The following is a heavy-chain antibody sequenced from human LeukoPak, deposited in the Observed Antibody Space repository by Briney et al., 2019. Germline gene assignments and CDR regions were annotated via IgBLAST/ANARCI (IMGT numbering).Heavy chain of an antibody. J-gene: IGHJ4*02. CDR3: ARDPAAYGGNPYFDY. CDR1: GYTFTSYA. V-gene: IGHV1-3*01. D-gene: IGHD4-23*01. CDR2: INAGNGNT. Sequence: ASVKVSCKASGYTFTSYAMHWVRQAPGQRLEWMGWINAGNGNTKYSQKFQGRVTITRDTSTSTVYMELSSLRSEDTAVYYCARDPAAYGGNPYFDYWGQGTLVTVSS.